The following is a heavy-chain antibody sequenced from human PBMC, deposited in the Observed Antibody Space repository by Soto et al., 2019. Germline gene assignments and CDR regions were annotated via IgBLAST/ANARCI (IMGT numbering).Heavy chain of an antibody. CDR2: IWYDGSNK. Sequence: GGSLRLSCAASGFTFSSYGMHWVRQAPGKGLEWVAVIWYDGSNKYYADSVKGRFTISRDNSKNTLYLQMNSLRAEDTAVYYCARVKNYGDYKGYYGMDVWGQGTTVTVSS. D-gene: IGHD4-17*01. J-gene: IGHJ6*02. CDR3: ARVKNYGDYKGYYGMDV. V-gene: IGHV3-33*01. CDR1: GFTFSSYG.